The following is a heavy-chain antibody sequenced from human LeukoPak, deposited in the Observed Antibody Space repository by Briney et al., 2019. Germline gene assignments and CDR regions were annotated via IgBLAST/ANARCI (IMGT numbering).Heavy chain of an antibody. CDR1: GFTFDEYA. D-gene: IGHD2-15*01. CDR2: ISWNSGSI. V-gene: IGHV3-9*01. Sequence: GRSLRLSCAGSGFTFDEYAMHWVRQAPGKGLEWVSGISWNSGSIAYADSVKGRFTISRDNAKNVLFLQMSSLSAADTALYYCAKAHCSSSNCFPNYYYYMDVWGKGTTVTVSS. J-gene: IGHJ6*03. CDR3: AKAHCSSSNCFPNYYYYMDV.